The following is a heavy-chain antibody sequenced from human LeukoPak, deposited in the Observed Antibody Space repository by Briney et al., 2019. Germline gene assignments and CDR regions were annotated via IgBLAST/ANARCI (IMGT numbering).Heavy chain of an antibody. V-gene: IGHV3-9*01. D-gene: IGHD3-10*01. J-gene: IGHJ4*02. CDR1: GFTFEYYA. CDR2: IAWHSGDT. CDR3: AKDMSSYGSGSSYNPWGPFDS. Sequence: SLRPPCPGSGFTFEYYAMQLVRQAPGKGLEWVSGIAWHSGDTGYADSVKGRFTISRDNAENYLYLQMNSLRAEDTALYYCAKDMSSYGSGSSYNPWGPFDSWGQGTLVTVSS.